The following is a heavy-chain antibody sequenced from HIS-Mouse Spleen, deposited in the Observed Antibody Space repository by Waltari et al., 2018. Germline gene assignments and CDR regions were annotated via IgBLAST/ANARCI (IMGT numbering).Heavy chain of an antibody. J-gene: IGHJ4*02. V-gene: IGHV4-39*01. CDR1: GGSISSSSYY. Sequence: QLQLQESGPGLVKPSETLSLPSPVSGGSISSSSYYWGWIRQPPGKGLEWIGSIYYSGSTYYNPSLKSRVTISVDTSKNQFSLKLSSVTAADTAVYYCAYGDYFDYWGQGTLVTVSS. CDR3: AYGDYFDY. D-gene: IGHD4-17*01. CDR2: IYYSGST.